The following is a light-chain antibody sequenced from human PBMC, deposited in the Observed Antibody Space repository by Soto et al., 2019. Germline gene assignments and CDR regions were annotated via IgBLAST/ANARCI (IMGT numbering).Light chain of an antibody. CDR2: DAY. V-gene: IGKV3-11*01. Sequence: EIVLTQSPATLYLSPGERATLSCRASQSVSSYLAWYQQKPGQAPRLLIYDAYNRATGIPPRFSGSGSGTDFTLTISSLEPEDSAVYYCQQRHMWPITFGQGTRLEIK. J-gene: IGKJ5*01. CDR3: QQRHMWPIT. CDR1: QSVSSY.